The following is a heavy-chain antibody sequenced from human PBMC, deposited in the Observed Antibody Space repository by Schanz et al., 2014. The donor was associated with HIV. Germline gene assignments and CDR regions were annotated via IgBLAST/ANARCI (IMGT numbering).Heavy chain of an antibody. D-gene: IGHD1-26*01. CDR3: ARRGLVGATLYYYYYGMDV. Sequence: QVQLVQSGAEVKKPGASVKVSCKASGYTFTSYYMHWVRQAPGQGLEWMGIINPSGGSTSYAQKFQGRVTMTRDPSTSTVYMELSSLRSEDTAVYYCARRGLVGATLYYYYYGMDVWGQGTTVTVSS. CDR2: INPSGGST. V-gene: IGHV1-46*01. J-gene: IGHJ6*02. CDR1: GYTFTSYY.